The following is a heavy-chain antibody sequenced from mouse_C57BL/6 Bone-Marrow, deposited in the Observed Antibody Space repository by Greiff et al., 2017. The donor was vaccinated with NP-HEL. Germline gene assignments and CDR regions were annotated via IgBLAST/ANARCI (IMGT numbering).Heavy chain of an antibody. CDR1: GYTFTDYY. CDR3: ARSDGYDGYFDY. V-gene: IGHV1-76*01. CDR2: IYPGSGNT. D-gene: IGHD2-2*01. J-gene: IGHJ2*01. Sequence: QVHVKQSGAELVRPGASVKLSCKASGYTFTDYYINWVKQRPGQGLEWIARIYPGSGNTYYNEKFKGKATLTAEKSSSTAYMQLSSLTSEDSAVYFCARSDGYDGYFDYWGQGTTLTVSS.